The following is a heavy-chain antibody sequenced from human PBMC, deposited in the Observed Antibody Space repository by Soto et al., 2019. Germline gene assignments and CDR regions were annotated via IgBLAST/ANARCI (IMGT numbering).Heavy chain of an antibody. V-gene: IGHV3-23*01. CDR2: ISGSGGST. J-gene: IGHJ4*02. Sequence: EVQLLESGGGLVQPGGSLRLSCAAYGFAFSSYAMSWIRQAPGKGLEWVSAISGSGGSTYYADSVKGRFTISRDNSKNTLYLQMNSLRAEDTAVYYCAKDKLGYCSGGSCSDWGQGTLVTVSS. D-gene: IGHD2-15*01. CDR1: GFAFSSYA. CDR3: AKDKLGYCSGGSCSD.